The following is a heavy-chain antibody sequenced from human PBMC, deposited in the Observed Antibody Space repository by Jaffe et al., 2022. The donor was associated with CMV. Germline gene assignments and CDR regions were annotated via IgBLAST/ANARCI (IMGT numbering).Heavy chain of an antibody. Sequence: QVQLQQWGAGLLKPSETLSLSCAVYGGTFTDYYWSWIRQSPGKGLEWIGEIHHSGSTNFNPSLKSRVNLSVDTSKNQFSLQLSSVTAADTAVYYCARRLFVRRDPSRGFDIWGQGTMVTVSS. CDR1: GGTFTDYY. J-gene: IGHJ3*02. V-gene: IGHV4-34*02. CDR2: IHHSGST. D-gene: IGHD2-21*01. CDR3: ARRLFVRRDPSRGFDI.